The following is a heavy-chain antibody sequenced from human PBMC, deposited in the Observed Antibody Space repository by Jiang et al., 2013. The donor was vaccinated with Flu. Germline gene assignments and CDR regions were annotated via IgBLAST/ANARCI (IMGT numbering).Heavy chain of an antibody. V-gene: IGHV4-59*01. Sequence: GPGLVKPSETLSLTCTVSGGSISSYYWSWIRQPPGKGLEWIGYIYYSGSTNYNPSLKSRVTISVDTSKNQFSLKLSSVTAADTAVYYCARVGYSSSWVPYHFDYWGQGTLVTVSS. J-gene: IGHJ4*02. CDR3: ARVGYSSSWVPYHFDY. CDR2: IYYSGST. D-gene: IGHD6-13*01. CDR1: GGSISSYY.